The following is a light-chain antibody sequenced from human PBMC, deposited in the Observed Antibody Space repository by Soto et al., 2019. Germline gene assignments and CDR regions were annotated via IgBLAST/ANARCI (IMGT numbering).Light chain of an antibody. J-gene: IGKJ1*01. Sequence: DTQMTQSPSTLSASVGDRVTITCRASQSISYYLAWYQQRPGRAPNLLIYKASSLESGVPSRFSGSGSGTEFTLTISSLQPDDFATYYCKQYNSYSPTFGQGTKVEIK. V-gene: IGKV1-5*03. CDR2: KAS. CDR1: QSISYY. CDR3: KQYNSYSPT.